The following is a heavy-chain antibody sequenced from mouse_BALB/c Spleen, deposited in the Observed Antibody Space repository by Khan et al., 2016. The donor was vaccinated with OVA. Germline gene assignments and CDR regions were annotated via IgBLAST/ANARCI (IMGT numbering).Heavy chain of an antibody. CDR2: ISYSGST. D-gene: IGHD1-1*01. V-gene: IGHV3-2*02. J-gene: IGHJ4*01. CDR3: ARGNYYGYAMDY. CDR1: GYSITSNYA. Sequence: EVQLQESGPGLVKPSQSLSLTCTVTGYSITSNYAWNWIRQFPGNKLEWMGYISYSGSTSYNPSLKNRIPITRDTSKNQFFLQLNSVTTEDTATYYCARGNYYGYAMDYWGQGTSVTGSS.